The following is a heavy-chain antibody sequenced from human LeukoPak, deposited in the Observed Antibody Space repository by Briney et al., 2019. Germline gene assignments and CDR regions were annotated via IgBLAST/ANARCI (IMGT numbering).Heavy chain of an antibody. J-gene: IGHJ4*02. CDR2: ISGSGGST. CDR3: AKDQYYDSSGSLYFNY. CDR1: GFTFSSYA. Sequence: GGSLRLSCAASGFTFSSYAMHWVRQAPGKGLEWVSAISGSGGSTYYADSVKGRFTISRDNSKNTLYLQMNSLRAEDTAVYYCAKDQYYDSSGSLYFNYWGQGTLVTVSS. V-gene: IGHV3-23*01. D-gene: IGHD3-22*01.